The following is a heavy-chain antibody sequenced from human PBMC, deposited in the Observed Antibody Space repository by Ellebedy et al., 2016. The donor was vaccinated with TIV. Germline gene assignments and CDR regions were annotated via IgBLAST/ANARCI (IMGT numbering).Heavy chain of an antibody. Sequence: GGSLRLXXAASGFTFSDYSMNWVRQAPGKGLKWISYISSNAATIHYADSVKGRFTISRDNAKNSLFLQMNSLRAEDTAVYYCARDITRSQSAFDLWGQGTMVTVSS. V-gene: IGHV3-48*01. D-gene: IGHD1-14*01. CDR3: ARDITRSQSAFDL. CDR1: GFTFSDYS. CDR2: ISSNAATI. J-gene: IGHJ3*01.